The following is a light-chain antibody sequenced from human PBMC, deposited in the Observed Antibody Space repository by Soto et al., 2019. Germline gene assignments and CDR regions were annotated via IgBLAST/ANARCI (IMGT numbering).Light chain of an antibody. CDR3: SSYTSSSTRV. J-gene: IGLJ1*01. V-gene: IGLV2-14*01. Sequence: QSVLTQPASVSGSPGQSITISCTGTSSDVGGYNYVSWYQQHPGKAPKLMIYDVSNRPSGVSNRFSGSKSGNTASLTISGLLAEDEADYYCSSYTSSSTRVFGTGTKVTVL. CDR1: SSDVGGYNY. CDR2: DVS.